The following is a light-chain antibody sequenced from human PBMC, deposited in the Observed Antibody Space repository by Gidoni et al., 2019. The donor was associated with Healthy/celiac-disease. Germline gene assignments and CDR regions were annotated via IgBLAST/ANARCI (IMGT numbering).Light chain of an antibody. J-gene: IGLJ3*02. Sequence: QSVLTQPPSVSAAPGQKVTISCSGSRSNIGNNYVSWYQQLPGTAPNLLIYDNNKRPSGIPDRFSGSKSGTSATLGITGLQTGDEADYYCGTWDSSLSALVFGGGTKLTVL. CDR3: GTWDSSLSALV. CDR2: DNN. V-gene: IGLV1-51*01. CDR1: RSNIGNNY.